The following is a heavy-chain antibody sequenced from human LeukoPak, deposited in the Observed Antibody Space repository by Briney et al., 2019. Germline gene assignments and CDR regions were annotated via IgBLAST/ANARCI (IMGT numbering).Heavy chain of an antibody. D-gene: IGHD3-9*01. Sequence: SRTLSLTCAVSGGSISSGGYSWSWIRQPPGKGLEWIGYIYHSGSTYYNPSLKSRVTISVDRSKNQFSLKLSSVTAADTAVYYCAGGTGYGIYYFDYWGQGTLVTVSS. CDR1: GGSISSGGYS. CDR3: AGGTGYGIYYFDY. CDR2: IYHSGST. V-gene: IGHV4-30-2*01. J-gene: IGHJ4*02.